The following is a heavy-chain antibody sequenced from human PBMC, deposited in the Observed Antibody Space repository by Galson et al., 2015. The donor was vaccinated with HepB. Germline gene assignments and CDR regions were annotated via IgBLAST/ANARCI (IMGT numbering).Heavy chain of an antibody. Sequence: SLRLSCAASGFTFSSYAMHWVRQAPGKRLEWVAVISYDGSNKYYADSVKGRFTISRDNSKNTLYLQMNSLRAEDTAVYYCARDITTMVRGPGVWGQGALVTVS. J-gene: IGHJ4*02. D-gene: IGHD3-10*01. V-gene: IGHV3-30-3*01. CDR3: ARDITTMVRGPGV. CDR2: ISYDGSNK. CDR1: GFTFSSYA.